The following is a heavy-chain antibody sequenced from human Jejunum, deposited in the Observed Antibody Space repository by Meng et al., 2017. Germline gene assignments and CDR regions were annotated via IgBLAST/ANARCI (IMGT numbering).Heavy chain of an antibody. V-gene: IGHV3-11*01. CDR3: AGTYYDPRSPFDP. CDR1: GFTFDDYY. CDR2: VSGSGSGV. D-gene: IGHD3-3*01. J-gene: IGHJ5*02. Sequence: QVQVVEAGGGLVKHGGSLRLSCAASGFTFDDYYMNWIRQAPGKGLEWVSYVSGSGSGVHYADSVKGRFTISRDNAKNSLYLQMNDLRAADTAVYYCAGTYYDPRSPFDPWGQGTLVTVSS.